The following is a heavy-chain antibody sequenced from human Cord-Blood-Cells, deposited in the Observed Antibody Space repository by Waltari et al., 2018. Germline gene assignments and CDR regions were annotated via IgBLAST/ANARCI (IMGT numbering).Heavy chain of an antibody. D-gene: IGHD3-3*01. CDR3: ATDSEVIFGVVIRSYY. V-gene: IGHV1-24*01. CDR1: GDTLTESS. Sequence: QVQLVQSGAEVKKPGASVKVSCTVSGDTLTESSIHRVRQGPGKGLEWMGGFDPEDGETIYAQKFQGRVTMTEDTSTDTAYMELSSLRSEDTAVYYCATDSEVIFGVVIRSYYWGQGTLVTVSS. J-gene: IGHJ4*02. CDR2: FDPEDGET.